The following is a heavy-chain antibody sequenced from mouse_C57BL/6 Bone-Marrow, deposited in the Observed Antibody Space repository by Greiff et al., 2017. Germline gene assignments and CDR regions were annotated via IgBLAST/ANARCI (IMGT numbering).Heavy chain of an antibody. CDR1: GYTFTSYW. J-gene: IGHJ1*03. CDR3: ARWKEIHPWYFDF. Sequence: QVQLQQPGAELVKPGASVKMSCKASGYTFTSYWITWVKQRPGQGLEWIGDIYPGSGSTNYNEKFKSKATLTVDTSSSTAYMQLSSLTSGDSSVYYCARWKEIHPWYFDFWGTGTTVTGSS. V-gene: IGHV1-55*01. CDR2: IYPGSGST.